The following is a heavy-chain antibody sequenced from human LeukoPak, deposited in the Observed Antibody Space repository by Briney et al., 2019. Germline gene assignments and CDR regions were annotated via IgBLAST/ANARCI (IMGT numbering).Heavy chain of an antibody. J-gene: IGHJ4*02. Sequence: PGGSLRLSCAASGFTVSSNYMSWVRQAPGKGLEWVSVIYSGGSTYYADSVKGRFTISRDNSKNTLYLQMNSLRAEDTAVYYCARVGGELRYYYFDYWGQGTLVTVSS. CDR1: GFTVSSNY. V-gene: IGHV3-53*01. CDR3: ARVGGELRYYYFDY. D-gene: IGHD1-26*01. CDR2: IYSGGST.